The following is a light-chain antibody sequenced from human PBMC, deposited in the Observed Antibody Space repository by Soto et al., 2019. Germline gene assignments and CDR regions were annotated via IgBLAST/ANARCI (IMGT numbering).Light chain of an antibody. CDR1: QSVSSRY. CDR2: GAS. Sequence: EIVLTQSPGTLSLSPGERTTLSCRASQSVSSRYLAWYQQKPGQAPRLLMYGASSRATGIPDRFSGSGSGTDFTLTISRLEPEDFAVYYCQQYGSSPPYTFGQGTKLEIK. J-gene: IGKJ2*01. V-gene: IGKV3-20*01. CDR3: QQYGSSPPYT.